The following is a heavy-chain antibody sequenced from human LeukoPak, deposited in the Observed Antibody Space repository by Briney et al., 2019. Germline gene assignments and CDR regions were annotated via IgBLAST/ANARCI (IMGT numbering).Heavy chain of an antibody. D-gene: IGHD3-22*01. Sequence: PSETLSLTCAVYGGSFSGYFWTWIRQTPGKGREWIGEMNPSGRTNYNPSLKSRVTISVDTSKNQFSLNLSSVTAADTAVYYCARGRQDVTMMVVVMTGVSYYLDVWGKGTTVTVS. CDR1: GGSFSGYF. CDR2: MNPSGRT. V-gene: IGHV4-34*01. CDR3: ARGRQDVTMMVVVMTGVSYYLDV. J-gene: IGHJ6*03.